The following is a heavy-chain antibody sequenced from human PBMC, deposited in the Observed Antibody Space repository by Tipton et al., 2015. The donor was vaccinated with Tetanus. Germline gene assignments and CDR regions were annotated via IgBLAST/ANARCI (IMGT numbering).Heavy chain of an antibody. J-gene: IGHJ3*02. Sequence: SLRLSCTASGFTFGDYAMSWFRQAPGKGLEWVGFIRSKAYGGTTEYAASVKGRFTISRDDSKSIAYLQMNSLKTEDTAVYYCTREGYSSGWYWDAFDIWGQGTMVTVSS. V-gene: IGHV3-49*03. CDR2: IRSKAYGGTT. CDR3: TREGYSSGWYWDAFDI. D-gene: IGHD6-19*01. CDR1: GFTFGDYA.